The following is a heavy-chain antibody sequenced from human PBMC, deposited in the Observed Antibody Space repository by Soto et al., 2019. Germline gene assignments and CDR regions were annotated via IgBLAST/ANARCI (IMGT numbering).Heavy chain of an antibody. Sequence: PGGSLRLSCAASGFTFSSYGMHWVRQAPGKGLEWVAVISYDGSNKYYADSVKGRFTISRDNSKNTLYLQMNSLRAEDTAVYYCAKGRGYSYGYRLGFYYGMDVWGQGTTVTVSS. D-gene: IGHD5-18*01. CDR3: AKGRGYSYGYRLGFYYGMDV. CDR2: ISYDGSNK. CDR1: GFTFSSYG. V-gene: IGHV3-30*18. J-gene: IGHJ6*02.